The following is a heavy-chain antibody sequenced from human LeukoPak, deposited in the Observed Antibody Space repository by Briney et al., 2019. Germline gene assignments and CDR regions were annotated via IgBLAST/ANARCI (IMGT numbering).Heavy chain of an antibody. CDR2: ISSGGSAR. J-gene: IGHJ4*02. D-gene: IGHD3-3*01. Sequence: GGSLRLSCAASGFTFSDYYMSWIRQAPGKGLEWVSHISSGGSARYYADSVKGRFTISRDNTKNSLYLQMDSLRADDTAVYYCAKDLWKADYWGQGTLVTVSS. CDR1: GFTFSDYY. V-gene: IGHV3-11*01. CDR3: AKDLWKADY.